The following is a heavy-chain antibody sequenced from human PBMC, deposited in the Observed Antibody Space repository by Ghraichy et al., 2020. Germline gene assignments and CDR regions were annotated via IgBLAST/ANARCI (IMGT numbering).Heavy chain of an antibody. CDR2: IHHIGST. V-gene: IGHV4-38-2*02. J-gene: IGHJ4*02. Sequence: GSLSLTCIVAGYPISSGYYWGWIRQPPGKGLELIGGIHHIGSTYNNPSLKSRVTMSVDPSKNQLSLRLTSVTAADTAVYFCARVVYCGGDCYYYFDFWGQGTLVTVSS. CDR3: ARVVYCGGDCYYYFDF. D-gene: IGHD2-21*02. CDR1: GYPISSGYY.